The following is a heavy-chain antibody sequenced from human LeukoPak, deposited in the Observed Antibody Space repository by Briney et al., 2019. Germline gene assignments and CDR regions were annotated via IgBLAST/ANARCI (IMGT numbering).Heavy chain of an antibody. Sequence: PGGSLRLSCAASGFTVSSNYMSWVRQAPGKGLEWVSVIYSGGSTYYADSVKGRFTISRDNSKNTLYLQMNSLRAEDTAVYYCAREMVDFKPDDYWGQGTLVTVSS. CDR3: AREMVDFKPDDY. CDR2: IYSGGST. CDR1: GFTVSSNY. D-gene: IGHD5-24*01. V-gene: IGHV3-66*02. J-gene: IGHJ4*02.